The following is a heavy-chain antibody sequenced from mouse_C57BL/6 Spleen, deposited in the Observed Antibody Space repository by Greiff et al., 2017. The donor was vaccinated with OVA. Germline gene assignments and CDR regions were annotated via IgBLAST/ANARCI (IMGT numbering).Heavy chain of an antibody. CDR3: ASYYGNSWFAY. CDR1: GYTFTDYY. D-gene: IGHD2-1*01. CDR2: INPNNGGT. J-gene: IGHJ3*01. V-gene: IGHV1-26*01. Sequence: VQLQQSGPELVKPGASVKISCKASGYTFTDYYMNWVKQSHGKSLEWIGDINPNNGGTSYNQKFKGKATLTVDKSSSTAYMELRSLTSEDSAVYYCASYYGNSWFAYWGQGTLVTVSA.